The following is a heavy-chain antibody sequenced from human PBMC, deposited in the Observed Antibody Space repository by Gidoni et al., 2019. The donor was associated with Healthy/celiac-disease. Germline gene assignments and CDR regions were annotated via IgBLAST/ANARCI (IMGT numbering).Heavy chain of an antibody. D-gene: IGHD4-17*01. V-gene: IGHV1-2*02. Sequence: QVQLVQSGAEVKKPGASVKVSCKASGYTFTGYYMHWVRQAPGQGLEWMGWINPDSGGTNYAQKFQGRVTMTRDTSISTAYMELSRLRSDDTAVYYCARDPYGDYEGIYYYYYGMDVWGQGTTVTVSS. CDR1: GYTFTGYY. J-gene: IGHJ6*02. CDR2: INPDSGGT. CDR3: ARDPYGDYEGIYYYYYGMDV.